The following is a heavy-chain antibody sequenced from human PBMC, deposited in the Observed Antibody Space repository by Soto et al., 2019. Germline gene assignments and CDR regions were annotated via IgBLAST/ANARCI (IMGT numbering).Heavy chain of an antibody. D-gene: IGHD3-3*01. Sequence: SETLSLTCTVSGGSVSSGSYYWSWIRQPPGKGLEWIGYIYYSGSTNYNPSLKSRVTVSVDTSKNQFSLKLSSVTAADTAVYYCARDLTRYYDFWSGYWPYYYGMDVWGQGTTVTVSS. CDR2: IYYSGST. V-gene: IGHV4-61*01. CDR1: GGSVSSGSYY. J-gene: IGHJ6*02. CDR3: ARDLTRYYDFWSGYWPYYYGMDV.